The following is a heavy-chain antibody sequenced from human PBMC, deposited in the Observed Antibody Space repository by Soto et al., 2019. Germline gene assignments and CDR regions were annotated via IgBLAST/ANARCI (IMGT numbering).Heavy chain of an antibody. CDR2: INPNSGGT. D-gene: IGHD6-19*01. CDR1: GYTFTGYY. V-gene: IGHV1-2*04. J-gene: IGHJ4*02. CDR3: ARDSSGWYAY. Sequence: QVQLVQSGAEVKKPGASVKVSCKASGYTFTGYYMHWVRQAPGQGLEWMGWINPNSGGTNYAQKIQGWVTMTRDTSISTAYMELSRLRSDDTAVYYCARDSSGWYAYWGQGTLVTVS.